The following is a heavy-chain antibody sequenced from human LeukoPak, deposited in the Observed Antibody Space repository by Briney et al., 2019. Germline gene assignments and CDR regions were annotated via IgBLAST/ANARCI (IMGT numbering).Heavy chain of an antibody. V-gene: IGHV3-53*01. CDR1: GFTVSSNY. CDR3: ARVSYYDSSGYYFLNYVDY. D-gene: IGHD3-22*01. J-gene: IGHJ4*02. Sequence: PGGSLRLSCAASGFTVSSNYMSWVRQAPGKGLEWVSVIYSGGSTYYADSVRGRFTISRDNSKNTLYLQMNSLGAEDTAVYYCARVSYYDSSGYYFLNYVDYWGQGTLVTVSS. CDR2: IYSGGST.